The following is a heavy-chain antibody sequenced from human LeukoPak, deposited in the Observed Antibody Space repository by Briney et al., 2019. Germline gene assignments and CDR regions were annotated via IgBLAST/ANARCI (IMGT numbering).Heavy chain of an antibody. V-gene: IGHV3-21*01. J-gene: IGHJ3*02. CDR1: GFTFSSYS. CDR3: ARDLGGSYGGGGAFDI. D-gene: IGHD1-26*01. Sequence: GGSLRLSCAASGFTFSSYSMNWVRQAPGKGLEWVSSISSSSSYIYYADSVKGRFTISRDNATNSLYLQMNSLRAGDTAGYYCARDLGGSYGGGGAFDIWGQGTMVTVSS. CDR2: ISSSSSYI.